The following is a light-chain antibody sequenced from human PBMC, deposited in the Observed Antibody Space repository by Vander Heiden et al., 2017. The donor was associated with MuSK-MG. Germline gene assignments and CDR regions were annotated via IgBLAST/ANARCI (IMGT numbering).Light chain of an antibody. CDR3: QQYNNWPIT. CDR1: QGVSSN. CDR2: GAS. V-gene: IGKV3-15*01. J-gene: IGKJ5*01. Sequence: EIVMTQSPATLSVSPEESTPPSSGASQGVSSNAAWYQQTPGQAPRLLNDGASTRATGIPARCSGGGSRKEFTLTISSLQYEDFAVYCCQQYNNWPITLGQGTRLEIK.